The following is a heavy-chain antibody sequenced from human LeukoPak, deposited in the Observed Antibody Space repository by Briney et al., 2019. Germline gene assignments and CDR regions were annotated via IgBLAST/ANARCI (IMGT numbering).Heavy chain of an antibody. Sequence: GGSLRLSCAASGFTFSSYGMHWVRQAPGKGLEWVSSISSSSYIYYADSVKGRFTISRDNAKNSLYLQMNSLRAEDMALYHCARERGIAAAEFDYWGQGTLVTVSS. D-gene: IGHD6-13*01. J-gene: IGHJ4*02. V-gene: IGHV3-21*04. CDR3: ARERGIAAAEFDY. CDR2: ISSSSYI. CDR1: GFTFSSYG.